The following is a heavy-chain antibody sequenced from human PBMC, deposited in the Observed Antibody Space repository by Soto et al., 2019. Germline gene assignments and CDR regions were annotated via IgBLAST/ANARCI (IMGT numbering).Heavy chain of an antibody. CDR3: ARQGHYDFWSGYYTSYGMDV. V-gene: IGHV4-59*04. CDR1: GGSISSYY. Sequence: PSETLSLTCTVSGGSISSYYWSWIRQPPGKGLEWIGYIYYSGSTYYNPSLKSRVTISVDTSKNQFSLKLSSVTAADTAVYYCARQGHYDFWSGYYTSYGMDVWGQGTTVTVSS. CDR2: IYYSGST. J-gene: IGHJ6*02. D-gene: IGHD3-3*01.